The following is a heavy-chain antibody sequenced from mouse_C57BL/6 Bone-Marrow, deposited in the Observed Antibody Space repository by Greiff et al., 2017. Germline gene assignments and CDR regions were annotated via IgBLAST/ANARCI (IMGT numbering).Heavy chain of an antibody. CDR3: ARHNYVFDY. Sequence: EVKLVESGGDLVKPGGSLKLSCASSGFTFSSSGMSWVRPTPDKRLELVATISSGGSYTYYPDSVKGRFTISRYNDKNTRYLQMSSLKSEDTAMYYCARHNYVFDYWGQGTTLTVSS. CDR2: ISSGGSYT. D-gene: IGHD2-1*01. V-gene: IGHV5-6*01. J-gene: IGHJ2*01. CDR1: GFTFSSSG.